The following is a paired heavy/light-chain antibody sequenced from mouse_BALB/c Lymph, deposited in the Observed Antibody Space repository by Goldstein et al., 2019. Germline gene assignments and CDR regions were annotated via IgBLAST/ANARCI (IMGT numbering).Heavy chain of an antibody. D-gene: IGHD2-1*01. CDR1: GYTFTSYW. CDR2: IAPGSGST. Sequence: DLVKPGASVKLSCKASGYTFTSYWINWIKQRPGQGLEWIGRIAPGSGSTYYNEMFKGKATLTVDTSSSTAYIQLSSLSSEDSAVYFCARSHGNYEYYFDYWGQGTTLTVSS. V-gene: IGHV1S41*01. J-gene: IGHJ2*01. CDR3: ARSHGNYEYYFDY.
Light chain of an antibody. CDR3: QQFTSSPWT. CDR2: YTS. Sequence: ENVLTQSPAIMSASLGEKVTMSCRASSSVNYMYWYQQKSDASPKLWIYYTSNLAPGVPARFSGSGSGNSYSLTISSMEGEDAATYYCQQFTSSPWTFGGGTKLEIK. CDR1: SSVNY. J-gene: IGKJ1*01. V-gene: IGKV4-50*01.